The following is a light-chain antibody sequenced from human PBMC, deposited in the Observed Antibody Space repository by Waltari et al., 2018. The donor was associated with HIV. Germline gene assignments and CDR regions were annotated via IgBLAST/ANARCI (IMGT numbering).Light chain of an antibody. Sequence: IVLSQAPLSVPVTLGQPASISCKSDRSLVHSNGNTYLSWLQQRPGQPPGLLISRVSARVSGVPDKFSGSGAGTDFRLNISRVDSVDVAAYYCMQGSEFPWTFGPGTKLDIK. CDR1: RSLVHSNGNTY. CDR2: RVS. V-gene: IGKV2-24*01. CDR3: MQGSEFPWT. J-gene: IGKJ1*01.